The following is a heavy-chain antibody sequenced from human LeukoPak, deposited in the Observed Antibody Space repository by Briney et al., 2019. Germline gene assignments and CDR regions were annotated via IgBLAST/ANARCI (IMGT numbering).Heavy chain of an antibody. CDR3: AREQWELLGSYYTLDV. CDR1: GFTFSNYA. V-gene: IGHV3-21*01. CDR2: ISRSSHYI. J-gene: IGHJ6*02. D-gene: IGHD1-26*01. Sequence: ESGGSLRLSCAASGFTFSNYAMSWVRQAPGKGLEWASSISRSSHYIYYADSVKGRFTISRDNAKNSLYLQMNSLRAEDTAVYYCAREQWELLGSYYTLDVWGQGTTVTVSS.